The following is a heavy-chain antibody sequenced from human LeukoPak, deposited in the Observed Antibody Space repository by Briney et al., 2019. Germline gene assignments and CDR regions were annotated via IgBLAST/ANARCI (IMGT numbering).Heavy chain of an antibody. CDR1: GYTFIDNY. Sequence: ASVKVSCKASGYTFIDNYMHWVRQAPGQGLEWMGWISPESGDTRYAQKFQGRVTMTRDTSITTAYMELSRLTSDDTAVYYCARDVDPYCNPGSCYDYWGQGTLVTVSS. J-gene: IGHJ4*02. D-gene: IGHD2-15*01. CDR2: ISPESGDT. V-gene: IGHV1-2*02. CDR3: ARDVDPYCNPGSCYDY.